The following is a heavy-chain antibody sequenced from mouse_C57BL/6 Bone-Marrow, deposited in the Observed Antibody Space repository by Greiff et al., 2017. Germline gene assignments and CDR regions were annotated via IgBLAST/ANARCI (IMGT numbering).Heavy chain of an antibody. V-gene: IGHV1-69*01. J-gene: IGHJ2*01. CDR3: ARFDTTVVTPYYFDY. CDR1: GYTFTSYW. Sequence: QVQLQQPGAELVMPGASVKLSCKASGYTFTSYWMHWVKQRPGQGLEWIGEIDPSASYTNYNQKFKGKSTLTVDKSSSTAYMQLSSLTSEDSAVYYCARFDTTVVTPYYFDYWGQGTTLTVSS. CDR2: IDPSASYT. D-gene: IGHD1-1*01.